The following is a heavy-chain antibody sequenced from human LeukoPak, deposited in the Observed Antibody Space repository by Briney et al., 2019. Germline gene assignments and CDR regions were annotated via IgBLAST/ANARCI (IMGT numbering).Heavy chain of an antibody. CDR1: GYTFTSYD. CDR2: MNPNSGNT. D-gene: IGHD6-19*01. CDR3: ARGHNIGWYVNWFDP. V-gene: IGHV1-8*01. J-gene: IGHJ5*02. Sequence: ASVKVSCKASGYTFTSYDINWVRQASGQGLEWMGWMNPNSGNTGYAQKFRGRVTTTRNTSINTAYMELRNLRSEDTAVYFCARGHNIGWYVNWFDPWGQGTLVTVSS.